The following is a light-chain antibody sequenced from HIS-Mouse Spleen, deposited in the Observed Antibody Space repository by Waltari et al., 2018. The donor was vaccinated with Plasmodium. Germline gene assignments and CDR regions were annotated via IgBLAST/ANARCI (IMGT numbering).Light chain of an antibody. J-gene: IGLJ3*02. Sequence: SYELTQPPSVSVSPGQTARTPCSGDALPKKYDHWYQQKSGQPPVLVIYEDSKRPSGIPERFSGSSSGTMATLTISGAQVEDEADYYCYSTDSSGNHRVFGGGTKLTVL. V-gene: IGLV3-10*01. CDR1: ALPKKY. CDR3: YSTDSSGNHRV. CDR2: EDS.